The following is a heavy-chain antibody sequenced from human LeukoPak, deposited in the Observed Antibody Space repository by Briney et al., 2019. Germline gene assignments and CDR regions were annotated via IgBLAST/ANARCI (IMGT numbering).Heavy chain of an antibody. J-gene: IGHJ6*04. Sequence: SETLSLTCAVYGGSFSGYYWSWIRQPPGKGLEWIGKINHSGSTNYNPSLKSRVTISVDTSKNQFSLKLSSVTAADTAVYYCARPRLYCSSTSCYISSLDVWGKGTTVTVSS. V-gene: IGHV4-34*01. CDR1: GGSFSGYY. D-gene: IGHD2-2*02. CDR3: ARPRLYCSSTSCYISSLDV. CDR2: INHSGST.